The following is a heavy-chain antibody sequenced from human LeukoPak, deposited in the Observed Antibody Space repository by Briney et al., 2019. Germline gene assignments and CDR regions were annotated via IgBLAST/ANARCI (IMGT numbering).Heavy chain of an antibody. CDR3: ARKYYYDSSGLYAFDI. CDR2: ISAYNGNT. CDR1: GYTFTSYG. D-gene: IGHD3-22*01. V-gene: IGHV1-18*01. Sequence: GASVKVSCKASGYTFTSYGISWVRQAPGQGLEWMGWISAYNGNTNYAQKLQGRVTMTTDTSTSTAYMELRSQRSDDTAVYCCARKYYYDSSGLYAFDIWGQGTMVTVSS. J-gene: IGHJ3*02.